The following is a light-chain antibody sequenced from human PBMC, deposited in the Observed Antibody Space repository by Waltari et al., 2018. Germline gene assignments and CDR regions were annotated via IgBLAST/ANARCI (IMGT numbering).Light chain of an antibody. J-gene: IGLJ3*02. CDR3: QTGGHGTWV. Sequence: QLVLTQSPSASASLGSSVKLTCTLSSGHSSNVIAWLQQQPEKGPRYLMKVNSDGSHSKGDGIPDRLSGSSSGTERYLTISSLQSEGEAEYYCQTGGHGTWVFGGGTKLTVL. CDR1: SGHSSNV. V-gene: IGLV4-69*01. CDR2: VNSDGSH.